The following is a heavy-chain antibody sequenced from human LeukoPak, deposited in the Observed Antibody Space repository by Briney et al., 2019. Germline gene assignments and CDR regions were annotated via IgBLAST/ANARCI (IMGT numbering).Heavy chain of an antibody. V-gene: IGHV4-39*01. CDR1: GGSISSSSYY. CDR2: IYYSGST. CDR3: AGHPRYTSIVVVPAAINDAFDI. D-gene: IGHD2-2*01. Sequence: SETLSLTCTVSGGSISSSSYYWGWIRQLPGKGLEWIGSIYYSGSTYYNPSLKSRVTISVDTSKNHFSLKLSSVTAADTAVYYCAGHPRYTSIVVVPAAINDAFDIWGQGTMVTVSS. J-gene: IGHJ3*02.